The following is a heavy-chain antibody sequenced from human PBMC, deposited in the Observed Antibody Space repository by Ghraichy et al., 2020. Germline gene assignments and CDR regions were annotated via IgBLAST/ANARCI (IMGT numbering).Heavy chain of an antibody. CDR1: GGSISSYY. CDR2: IFYSGST. Sequence: SENLSLTCTVSGGSISSYYWSWIRQPPGKGLEWIGYIFYSGSTNYNPSLKSRVTISVDTSKNQFSLKLSSVTAADTAVYYCARGPGYSSPFDYWGQGTLVTVSS. V-gene: IGHV4-59*01. CDR3: ARGPGYSSPFDY. J-gene: IGHJ4*02. D-gene: IGHD6-13*01.